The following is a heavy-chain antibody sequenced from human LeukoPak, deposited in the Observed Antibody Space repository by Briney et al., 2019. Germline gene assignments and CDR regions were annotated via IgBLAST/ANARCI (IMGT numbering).Heavy chain of an antibody. V-gene: IGHV4-59*08. CDR2: IYYSGST. CDR3: ARRESVLWSPFDP. CDR1: GGSISSYY. D-gene: IGHD3-10*01. J-gene: IGHJ5*02. Sequence: SETLSLTCTVSGGSISSYYWSWIRQPPGKGLEWIGYIYYSGSTNYNPSLKSRVTISVDTSKNQFSLKLSSVTAADTAVYYCARRESVLWSPFDPWGQGTLVTVSS.